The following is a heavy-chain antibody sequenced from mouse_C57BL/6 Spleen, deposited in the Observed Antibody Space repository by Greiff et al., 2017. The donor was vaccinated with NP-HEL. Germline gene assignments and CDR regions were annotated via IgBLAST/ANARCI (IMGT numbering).Heavy chain of an antibody. V-gene: IGHV14-1*01. J-gene: IGHJ3*01. Sequence: VQLKESGAELVRPGASVKLSCTASGFNIKDSYMHWVKQRPEQGLEWIGRIDPEDGDTEYAPKFQGKATMTAETSSNTAYLQLSSLTSEDTAVYYWTPTVAEVAYWGQGTLVTVSA. CDR2: IDPEDGDT. CDR1: GFNIKDSY. CDR3: TPTVAEVAY. D-gene: IGHD1-1*01.